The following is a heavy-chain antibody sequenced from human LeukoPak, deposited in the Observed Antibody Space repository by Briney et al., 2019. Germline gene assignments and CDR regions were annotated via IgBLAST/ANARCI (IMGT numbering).Heavy chain of an antibody. CDR2: IYYSGST. CDR3: ARTRPEWELDY. D-gene: IGHD1-26*01. V-gene: IGHV4-39*01. J-gene: IGHJ4*02. CDR1: GGSISSSSYY. Sequence: SETLSLTCTVSGGSISSSSYYWGWIRQPPGKGLEWIGSIYYSGSTYYNPSLKSRVTISVDTSKNQFSLKLSSVTAADTAVYYCARTRPEWELDYWGQGTLVTVSS.